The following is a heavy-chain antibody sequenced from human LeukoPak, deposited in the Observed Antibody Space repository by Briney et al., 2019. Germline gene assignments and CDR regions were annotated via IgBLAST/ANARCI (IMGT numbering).Heavy chain of an antibody. Sequence: PSETLSLTCTVSGGSISSNLWSWIRQPPGKGLEYIGYIYNSGTTNYNPCLKSRVTISVDTSKNQLSLKLSSVTAADTVIYYCAKSFSETERATITAYWGQGTLVTVSS. CDR1: GGSISSNL. J-gene: IGHJ4*02. CDR3: AKSFSETERATITAY. CDR2: IYNSGTT. D-gene: IGHD5-24*01. V-gene: IGHV4-59*01.